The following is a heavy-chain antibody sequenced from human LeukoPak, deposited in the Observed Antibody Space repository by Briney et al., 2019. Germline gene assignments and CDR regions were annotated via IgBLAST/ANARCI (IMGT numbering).Heavy chain of an antibody. Sequence: GGSLRLSCAASGFTGTDNYISWVRQAPGKGLEWVSVIYSDGSRYYADSVKGRFTLSRDNSKNTVHLQINNLRAGDTAVYYCAMTDYFYDSSGLQYFQHWGQGTLVTVSP. V-gene: IGHV3-53*01. CDR2: IYSDGSR. CDR3: AMTDYFYDSSGLQYFQH. D-gene: IGHD3-22*01. CDR1: GFTGTDNY. J-gene: IGHJ1*01.